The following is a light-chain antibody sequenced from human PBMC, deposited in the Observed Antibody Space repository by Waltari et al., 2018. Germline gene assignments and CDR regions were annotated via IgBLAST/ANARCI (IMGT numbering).Light chain of an antibody. CDR1: QRLTKNY. J-gene: IGKJ2*01. CDR3: QQYGSSVMYT. V-gene: IGKV3-20*01. CDR2: GAS. Sequence: VLTQSPGTLSLSPGESATLSCRASQRLTKNYLAWYQQKPGQPPRLLIYGASSRAASIPDRFSGSGSGTDFTLTISRLDPEDFAIYYCQQYGSSVMYTFGQGTKLEIK.